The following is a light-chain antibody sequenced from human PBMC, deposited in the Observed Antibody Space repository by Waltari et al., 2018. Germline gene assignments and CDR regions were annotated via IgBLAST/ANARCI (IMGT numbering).Light chain of an antibody. CDR3: CSYAGANTYV. CDR1: SRHVGSYNL. Sequence: QSALTQPASVSGSPGQSITVSCTGTSRHVGSYNLVSWYQHHPPKAPKLMIYEVSKRPSGVSNRFSGSKSGNTASLTISGLQPEDEADYYCCSYAGANTYVFGSGTKVTVL. V-gene: IGLV2-23*02. J-gene: IGLJ1*01. CDR2: EVS.